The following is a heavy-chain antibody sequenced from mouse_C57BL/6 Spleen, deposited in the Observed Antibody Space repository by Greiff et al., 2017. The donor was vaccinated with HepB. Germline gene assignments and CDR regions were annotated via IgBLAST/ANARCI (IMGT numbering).Heavy chain of an antibody. Sequence: DVKLVESGGGLVQPGGSMKLSCVASGFTFSNYWMNWVRQSPEKGLEWVAQIRLKSDNYATHYAESVKGRFTISRDDSKSSVYLQMNNLRAEDTGIYYCTAHGSSSTWYFDVWGTGTTVTVSS. CDR1: GFTFSNYW. CDR3: TAHGSSSTWYFDV. J-gene: IGHJ1*03. CDR2: IRLKSDNYAT. D-gene: IGHD1-1*01. V-gene: IGHV6-3*01.